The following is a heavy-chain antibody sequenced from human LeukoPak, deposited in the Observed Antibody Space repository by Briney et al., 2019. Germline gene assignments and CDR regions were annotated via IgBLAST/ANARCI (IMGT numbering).Heavy chain of an antibody. J-gene: IGHJ4*02. CDR2: INHGGST. CDR3: TRFYDRSGPHFDY. D-gene: IGHD3-22*01. V-gene: IGHV4-34*01. CDR1: VGSFSGYY. Sequence: SETLSLTCAVYVGSFSGYYWSWIRQPPGKGLEWIGEINHGGSTDYNPSLESRVTISVDTSKNQFSLKLSSMTASDTAVYYCTRFYDRSGPHFDYWGQGTLVTVSS.